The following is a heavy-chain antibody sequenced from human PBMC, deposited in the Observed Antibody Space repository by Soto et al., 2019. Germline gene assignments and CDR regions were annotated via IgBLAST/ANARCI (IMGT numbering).Heavy chain of an antibody. Sequence: EVQLVESGGVVVQPGGSLRLSCAASGFTFDDSTMHWVRQAPGKGLEWVSLISWDGGSTYYADSVKGRFTISSNNSKNSLYLQRNSWRNEDTDVYYCANGSRGIALAGKIDYWGQGTLVTVSS. J-gene: IGHJ4*02. CDR1: GFTFDDST. V-gene: IGHV3-43*01. CDR3: ANGSRGIALAGKIDY. CDR2: ISWDGGST. D-gene: IGHD6-19*01.